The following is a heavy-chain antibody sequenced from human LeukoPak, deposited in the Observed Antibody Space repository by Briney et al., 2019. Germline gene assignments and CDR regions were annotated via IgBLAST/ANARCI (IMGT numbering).Heavy chain of an antibody. Sequence: GGSLRLSCAASGFTFSSYALNWVRQAPGKGLEWVANIKQDGSEKYYVDSMKGRFTISRDNAKNSLYLQMNSLRAEDTAVYYCARVVGYQYYFDFWGQGTLVTVSS. CDR2: IKQDGSEK. D-gene: IGHD5-18*01. V-gene: IGHV3-7*01. CDR3: ARVVGYQYYFDF. CDR1: GFTFSSYA. J-gene: IGHJ4*02.